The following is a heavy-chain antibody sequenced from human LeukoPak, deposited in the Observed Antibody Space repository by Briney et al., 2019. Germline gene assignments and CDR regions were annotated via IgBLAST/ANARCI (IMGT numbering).Heavy chain of an antibody. D-gene: IGHD5-12*01. Sequence: GASVKVSCKASGYTFTSYGISWVRQAPGQGLEWMGWISAYNGNTNYAQKLQGRVTMTTDTSTSTAYMELSSLRSEDTAVYYCARARHSGYDSSAFDIWGQGTMVTVSS. CDR1: GYTFTSYG. CDR3: ARARHSGYDSSAFDI. J-gene: IGHJ3*02. CDR2: ISAYNGNT. V-gene: IGHV1-18*01.